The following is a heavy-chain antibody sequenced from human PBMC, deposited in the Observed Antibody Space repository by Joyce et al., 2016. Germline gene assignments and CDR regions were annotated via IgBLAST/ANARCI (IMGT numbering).Heavy chain of an antibody. V-gene: IGHV5-51*01. D-gene: IGHD6-19*01. CDR1: AYRFTSYW. CDR3: VRIATSGWYGAPFDY. J-gene: IGHJ4*02. Sequence: VQLVQSGAEVKKPGESLKISCKGSAYRFTSYWIGWVRQMPGKGLEWVGIIYPGDSDTRYRPPFEGQVTISVDKSIDTAYLQWRSLKASDTAMYYCVRIATSGWYGAPFDYWGQGTLVTVSS. CDR2: IYPGDSDT.